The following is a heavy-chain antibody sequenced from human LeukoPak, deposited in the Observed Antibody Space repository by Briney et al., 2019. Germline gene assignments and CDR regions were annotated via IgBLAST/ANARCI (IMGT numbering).Heavy chain of an antibody. CDR3: ARDGGGNY. J-gene: IGHJ4*02. CDR2: IYHSGST. D-gene: IGHD1-26*01. Sequence: SETLSLTCTVSGCSISSGYYWGWIRQPPGKGLEWIGSIYHSGSTYYNPSLKSRVTISVDTSKNQFSLKLSSVTAADTAVYYCARDGGGNYWGQGTLVTVSS. CDR1: GCSISSGYY. V-gene: IGHV4-38-2*02.